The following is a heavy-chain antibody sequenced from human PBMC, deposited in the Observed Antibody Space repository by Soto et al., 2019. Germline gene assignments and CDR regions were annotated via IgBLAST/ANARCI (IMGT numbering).Heavy chain of an antibody. CDR3: ARFRPVVVAATLSWFDP. CDR1: GGSFSGYY. CDR2: INHSGST. J-gene: IGHJ5*02. V-gene: IGHV4-34*01. D-gene: IGHD2-15*01. Sequence: SETLSLTCAVYGGSFSGYYWSWIRQPPGKGLEWIGEINHSGSTNYNPSLKSRVTISVDTSKNQFSLKLSSVTAADTAVYYCARFRPVVVAATLSWFDPWGQGTLVTVSS.